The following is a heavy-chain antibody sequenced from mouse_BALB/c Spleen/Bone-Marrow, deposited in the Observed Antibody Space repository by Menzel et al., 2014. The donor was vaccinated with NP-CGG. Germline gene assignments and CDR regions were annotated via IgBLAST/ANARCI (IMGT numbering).Heavy chain of an antibody. J-gene: IGHJ2*01. V-gene: IGHV1-4*01. CDR2: INPSSGYT. D-gene: IGHD1-1*01. CDR3: ARESLYGSNYY. CDR1: GYTFTSTT. Sequence: QVQLQQSGAELARPRASVKMSCKASGYTFTSTTMHWVKQRPGQGLEWIGYINPSSGYTNYNQKFKDKATLTADKSSSTAYMQLSSLTSEDSAVYYCARESLYGSNYYWGQGTTLTVSS.